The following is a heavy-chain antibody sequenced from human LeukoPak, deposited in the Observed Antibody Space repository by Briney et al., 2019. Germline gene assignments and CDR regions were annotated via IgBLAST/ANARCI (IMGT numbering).Heavy chain of an antibody. CDR1: GGSISSYY. CDR2: IYYSGST. D-gene: IGHD3-10*01. J-gene: IGHJ6*02. V-gene: IGHV4-59*12. Sequence: SETLSLTCTVSGGSISSYYWSWIRQPPGKGLEWIGYIYYSGSTNYNPSLKSRVTISVDTSKNQFSLKLSSVTAADTAVYYCARDCSMVRGVIIKDYYGMDVWGQGTTVTVSS. CDR3: ARDCSMVRGVIIKDYYGMDV.